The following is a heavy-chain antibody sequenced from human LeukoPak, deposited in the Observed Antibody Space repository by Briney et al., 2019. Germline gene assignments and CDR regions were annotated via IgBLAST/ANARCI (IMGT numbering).Heavy chain of an antibody. V-gene: IGHV4-30-2*01. CDR1: GGSISSGGHS. J-gene: IGHJ4*02. D-gene: IGHD2-2*01. CDR3: ARGGVGEYCTGTSCYPFDK. Sequence: RSSETLSLTCAVSGGSISSGGHSWGWIRQPPGKGLEWIGYIHRSDSTYYNPSLRSRVTISIDRPKNQFSLKVTSVTAADTAVYYCARGGVGEYCTGTSCYPFDKWGQGALVTVSS. CDR2: IHRSDST.